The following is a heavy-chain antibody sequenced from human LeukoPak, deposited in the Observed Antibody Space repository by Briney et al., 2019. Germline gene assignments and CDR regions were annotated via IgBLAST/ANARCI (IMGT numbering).Heavy chain of an antibody. Sequence: SETLSLTCAVYNGSFTESFSSYYWTWLRQSPGKALEWIGVVTHTGSDNSTRSLRTRVTLSVQTTRCHCSLQLRSATTAHTATYDCVGPVYSNPGRPGDSWGQGTLVTVSS. V-gene: IGHV4-34*01. CDR3: VGPVYSNPGRPGDS. J-gene: IGHJ4*02. D-gene: IGHD6-13*01. CDR1: NGSFTESFSSYY. CDR2: VTHTGSD.